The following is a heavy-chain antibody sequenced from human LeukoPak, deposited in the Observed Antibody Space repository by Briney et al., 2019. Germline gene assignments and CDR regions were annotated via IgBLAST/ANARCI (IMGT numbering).Heavy chain of an antibody. D-gene: IGHD4-17*01. CDR2: IHPSSGGT. CDR3: ARNYGDLDY. J-gene: IGHJ4*02. CDR1: GYTFTNFY. V-gene: IGHV1-2*06. Sequence: ASVKVSCKASGYTFTNFYMHWVRQAPGQGLEWVGRIHPSSGGTEYAQNFQGRVTVTRDTSITTAYMELNRLTSDDTAVYYCARNYGDLDYWGQGTLVTVSS.